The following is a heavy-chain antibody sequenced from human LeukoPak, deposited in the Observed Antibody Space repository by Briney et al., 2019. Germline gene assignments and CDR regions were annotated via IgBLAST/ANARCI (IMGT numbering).Heavy chain of an antibody. CDR2: IKQDGSEK. V-gene: IGHV3-7*01. Sequence: GGSLRLSCAASGFTFSSYWMSWVRQAPGKGLEWVANIKQDGSEKYYVDSVKGRFTISRNNAKNSLYLQMNSLRAEDTAVYYCARDCSSTSCYRGGFDPWGQGTLVTVSS. J-gene: IGHJ5*02. CDR3: ARDCSSTSCYRGGFDP. CDR1: GFTFSSYW. D-gene: IGHD2-2*01.